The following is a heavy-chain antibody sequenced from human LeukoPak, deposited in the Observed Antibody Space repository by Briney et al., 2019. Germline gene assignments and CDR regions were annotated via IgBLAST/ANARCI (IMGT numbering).Heavy chain of an antibody. Sequence: GASVKVSCKASGYTFTGYYMHWVRQAPGQGLEWMGWINTNTGNPTYAQGFTGRFVFSLDTSVSTAYLQISSLKAEDTAVYYCARGYGSGSSYYFDYWGQGTLVTVSS. D-gene: IGHD3-10*01. CDR2: INTNTGNP. J-gene: IGHJ4*02. V-gene: IGHV7-4-1*02. CDR1: GYTFTGYY. CDR3: ARGYGSGSSYYFDY.